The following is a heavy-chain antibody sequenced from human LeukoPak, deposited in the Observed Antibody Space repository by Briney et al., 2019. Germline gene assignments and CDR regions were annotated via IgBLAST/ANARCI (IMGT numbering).Heavy chain of an antibody. CDR1: GGSISSYY. Sequence: SETLSLTCTVSGGSISSYYWSWIRQPPGKGLEWIGYIYYSGSTNSNPSLKSRVTISVDTSKNQFSLKLSSVTAADTAVYYCAGMNYGYRGCYWGQGTLVTVSS. CDR3: AGMNYGYRGCY. D-gene: IGHD5-18*01. V-gene: IGHV4-59*01. CDR2: IYYSGST. J-gene: IGHJ4*02.